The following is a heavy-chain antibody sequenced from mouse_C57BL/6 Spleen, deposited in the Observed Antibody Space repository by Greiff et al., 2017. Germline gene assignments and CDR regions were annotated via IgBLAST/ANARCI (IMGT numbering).Heavy chain of an antibody. V-gene: IGHV1-26*01. CDR2: INPNNGGT. Sequence: EVKLQQSGPELVKPGASVKISCKASGYTFTDYYMNWVKQSHGKSLEWIGDINPNNGGTSYNQKFKGKATLTVDKSSSTAYMELRSLTSEDSAVYYCAHGSSSWFAYWGQGTLVTVSA. CDR1: GYTFTDYY. CDR3: AHGSSSWFAY. D-gene: IGHD1-1*01. J-gene: IGHJ3*01.